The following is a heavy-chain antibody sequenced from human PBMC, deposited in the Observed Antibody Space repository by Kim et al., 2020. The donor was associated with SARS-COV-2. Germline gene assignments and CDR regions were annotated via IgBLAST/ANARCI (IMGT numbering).Heavy chain of an antibody. CDR1: GLTFSIYA. D-gene: IGHD1-26*01. J-gene: IGHJ4*02. CDR2: ISGFGGST. Sequence: GGSLRLSCAASGLTFSIYAMSWVRQAPGKGLEWVSSISGFGGSTYYADSVKGRFTISRDNSKNTLYLQMNSLRAEDTAVYYCAKDSGSSYFDYWGQGTLVTVSS. CDR3: AKDSGSSYFDY. V-gene: IGHV3-23*01.